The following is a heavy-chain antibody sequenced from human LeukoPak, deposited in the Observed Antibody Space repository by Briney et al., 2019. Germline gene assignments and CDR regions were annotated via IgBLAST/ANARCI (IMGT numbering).Heavy chain of an antibody. J-gene: IGHJ6*03. CDR1: GFTFSGSA. CDR2: IRSKANSYAT. Sequence: GGSLRLSCAASGFTFSGSAMHWVRQASGKWLEWVGRIRSKANSYATAYAASVKGRFTISRDDSKNTAYLQMNSLKTEDTAVYYCTSRPHYYGSGSGYYYYYMDVWGKGTTVTISS. CDR3: TSRPHYYGSGSGYYYYYMDV. D-gene: IGHD3-10*01. V-gene: IGHV3-73*01.